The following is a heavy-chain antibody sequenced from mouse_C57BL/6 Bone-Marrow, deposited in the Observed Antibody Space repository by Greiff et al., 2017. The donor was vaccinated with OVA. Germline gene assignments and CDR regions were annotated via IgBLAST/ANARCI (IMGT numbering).Heavy chain of an antibody. V-gene: IGHV1-50*01. CDR1: GYTFTSYW. J-gene: IGHJ4*01. D-gene: IGHD3-3*01. CDR3: AREGPGGAMDY. Sequence: QVQLKQPGAELVKPGASVKLSCKASGYTFTSYWMQWVKQRPGQGLEWIGEIDPSDSYTNYNQKFKGKATLTVDTSSSTAYMQLSSLTSEDSAVYYCAREGPGGAMDYWGQGTSVTVSS. CDR2: IDPSDSYT.